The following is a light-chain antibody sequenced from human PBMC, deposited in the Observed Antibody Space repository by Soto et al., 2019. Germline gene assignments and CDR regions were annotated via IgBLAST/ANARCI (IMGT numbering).Light chain of an antibody. Sequence: PALTQPASVSGSPGQSITISCTGTSSDVGGYNYVSWYQQHPGKAPKLMIYEVSNRPSGVSNRFSGSKSGNTASLTISGLQAEDEADYYCSSYTSSSSYVFGTGTKVTVL. CDR1: SSDVGGYNY. V-gene: IGLV2-14*01. CDR2: EVS. J-gene: IGLJ1*01. CDR3: SSYTSSSSYV.